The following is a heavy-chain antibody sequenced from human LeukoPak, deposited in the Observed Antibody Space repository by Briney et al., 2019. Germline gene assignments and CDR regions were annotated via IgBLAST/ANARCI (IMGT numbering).Heavy chain of an antibody. Sequence: GGSLRLSCAASGFTFSSYAMSWVRQAPGKRLEWVSAISGSGGSTYYADSVKGRFTISRDNSKNTLYLQMNSLRAEDTAVYYCAKTPSYSYGRFDYWGQGTLVTVSS. CDR3: AKTPSYSYGRFDY. D-gene: IGHD5-18*01. CDR2: ISGSGGST. CDR1: GFTFSSYA. V-gene: IGHV3-23*01. J-gene: IGHJ4*02.